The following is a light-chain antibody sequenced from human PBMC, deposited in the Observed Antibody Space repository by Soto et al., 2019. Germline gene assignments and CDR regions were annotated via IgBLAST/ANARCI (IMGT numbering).Light chain of an antibody. Sequence: DIQMTQSPSTLAASVGDTVTMTCRSSSKWLAWYQKKPGKAPKLLIYDVSNLERGVPPRFSGSTSGAESTLTITGLQPEDFATYYCQQSYSTPLTFGGGTKVDIK. J-gene: IGKJ4*01. CDR3: QQSYSTPLT. V-gene: IGKV1-5*01. CDR1: SSSKW. CDR2: DVS.